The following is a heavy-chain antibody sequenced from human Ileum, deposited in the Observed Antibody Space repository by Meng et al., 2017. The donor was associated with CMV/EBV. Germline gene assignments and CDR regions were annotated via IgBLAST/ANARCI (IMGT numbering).Heavy chain of an antibody. CDR2: IFATGTT. CDR1: GASLNDYY. J-gene: IGHJ5*02. CDR3: ARDRFDP. Sequence: QVQLQESGLGLVKPSETLSLTCTVSGASLNDYYWSWIRQPAGKGPEWIGRIFATGTTNYNPSLKSRVTMSVDTSKNQFSLKLTSVTAADTAVYFCARDRFDPWGQGALVTVSS. V-gene: IGHV4-4*07.